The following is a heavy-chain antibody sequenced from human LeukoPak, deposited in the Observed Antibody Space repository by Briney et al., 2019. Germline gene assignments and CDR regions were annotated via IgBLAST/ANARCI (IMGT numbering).Heavy chain of an antibody. CDR2: IYSGGST. CDR3: ARDDTYCGGDCQYFDY. Sequence: GGSLRLSCAASGFTVSSNYMSWVRQAPGKGLEWVSVIYSGGSTYYADSVRGRFTISRDNSKNTLYLQMNSLGAEDTAVYYCARDDTYCGGDCQYFDYWGQGTLVTVSS. D-gene: IGHD2-21*02. CDR1: GFTVSSNY. J-gene: IGHJ4*02. V-gene: IGHV3-53*01.